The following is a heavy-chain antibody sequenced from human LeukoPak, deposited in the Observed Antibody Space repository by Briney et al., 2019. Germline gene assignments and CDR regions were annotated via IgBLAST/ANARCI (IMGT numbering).Heavy chain of an antibody. CDR1: GDSIRVYY. V-gene: IGHV4-4*07. D-gene: IGHD3-10*01. CDR3: ARGFGHP. Sequence: SETLSLTCTVSGDSIRVYYWSWIRQPAGKGLEWIGRVYASGSTNYEPSLMSRVAMSVDTSKSQFSLTLTSMTAADTAVYYCARGFGHPWGQGTLVTVSS. J-gene: IGHJ5*02. CDR2: VYASGST.